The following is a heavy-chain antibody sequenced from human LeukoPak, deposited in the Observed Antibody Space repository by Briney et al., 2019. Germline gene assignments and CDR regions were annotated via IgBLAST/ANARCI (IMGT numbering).Heavy chain of an antibody. Sequence: SVKVSCKASGGTFSSYAISWVRQAPGQGLEWMGGIIPIFGTANYAQKFQGRVTITADESTSTAYMELSSLRSEDTAVYYCAKGPQDGYNSYFDYWGQGTLVTVSS. CDR3: AKGPQDGYNSYFDY. D-gene: IGHD5-24*01. CDR2: IIPIFGTA. CDR1: GGTFSSYA. J-gene: IGHJ4*02. V-gene: IGHV1-69*01.